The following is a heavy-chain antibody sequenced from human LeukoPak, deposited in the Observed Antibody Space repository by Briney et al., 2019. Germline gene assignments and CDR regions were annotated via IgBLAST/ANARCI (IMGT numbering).Heavy chain of an antibody. CDR2: IKQDGSEK. D-gene: IGHD4-17*01. CDR3: ARDFTVTRGTWFDP. J-gene: IGHJ5*02. CDR1: GFTFSAYN. V-gene: IGHV3-7*01. Sequence: PGGSLRLSCAASGFTFSAYNMNWVRQAPGKGLEWVANIKQDGSEKYYVDSVKGRFTISRDNAKNSLYLQMNSLRAEDTAVYYCARDFTVTRGTWFDPWGQGTLVTVSS.